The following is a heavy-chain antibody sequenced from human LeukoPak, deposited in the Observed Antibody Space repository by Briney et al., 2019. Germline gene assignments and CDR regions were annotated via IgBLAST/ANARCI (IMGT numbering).Heavy chain of an antibody. V-gene: IGHV3-21*04. CDR3: ARDRRLASFDY. D-gene: IGHD6-25*01. Sequence: GGSLRLSCAASGFTFSSYSMNWVRQAPGKGLEWVSSISSSSSYIYYADSVKGRFTISRDNAKNSLYLQMNSLRAEDAAIYYCARDRRLASFDYGGQGTLVTVSS. CDR1: GFTFSSYS. J-gene: IGHJ4*02. CDR2: ISSSSSYI.